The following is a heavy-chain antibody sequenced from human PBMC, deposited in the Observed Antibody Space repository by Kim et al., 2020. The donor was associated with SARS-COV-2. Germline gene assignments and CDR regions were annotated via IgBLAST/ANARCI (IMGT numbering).Heavy chain of an antibody. Sequence: SETLSLTCTVSGGSISSSSYYWGWIRQPPGKGLEWIGSIYYSGSTYYNPSLKSRVTISVDTSKNQFSLKLSSVTAADTAVYYCARDFYSSSWFDPSPYSSAFDAFDIWGQGTMVTVSS. V-gene: IGHV4-39*07. D-gene: IGHD6-13*01. CDR2: IYYSGST. J-gene: IGHJ3*02. CDR1: GGSISSSSYY. CDR3: ARDFYSSSWFDPSPYSSAFDAFDI.